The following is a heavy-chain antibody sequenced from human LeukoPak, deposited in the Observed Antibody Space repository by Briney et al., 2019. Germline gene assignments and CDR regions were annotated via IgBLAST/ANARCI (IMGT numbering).Heavy chain of an antibody. CDR2: FYSGGDT. J-gene: IGHJ3*01. CDR1: GFTVSSNH. V-gene: IGHV3-53*01. Sequence: GGSLRLSCAVSGFTVSSNHMSWVRQAPGKGLEWVSVFYSGGDTHYADSVKGRFTISRDSSKNTVYLQMESLRVEDTAVYYCAREDNGGATDDGFDVWGHGTVVTVSS. D-gene: IGHD3-16*01. CDR3: AREDNGGATDDGFDV.